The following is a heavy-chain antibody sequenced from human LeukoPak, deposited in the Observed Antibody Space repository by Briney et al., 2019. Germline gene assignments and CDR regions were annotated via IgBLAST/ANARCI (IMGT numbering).Heavy chain of an antibody. D-gene: IGHD3-16*01. Sequence: SETLSLTCAVYGGSFSGYYWSWIRQPPGKGLEWIGEINHSGSTNYNPSLKSRVTISVDTSKNQFSLKLSSVTAADTAVYYCARGLRGTRPFDYCGQGTLVTVSS. CDR2: INHSGST. CDR1: GGSFSGYY. CDR3: ARGLRGTRPFDY. V-gene: IGHV4-34*01. J-gene: IGHJ4*02.